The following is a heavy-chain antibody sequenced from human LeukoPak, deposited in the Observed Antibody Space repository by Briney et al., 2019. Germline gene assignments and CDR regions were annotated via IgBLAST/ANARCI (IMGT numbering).Heavy chain of an antibody. V-gene: IGHV3-9*01. CDR2: INWNSGSI. Sequence: GGSLRLSCAASGFTFEDYAMHWLRQAPGKGLEWVSGINWNSGSIAYADSVEGRLPVTRDNAKNSLYLEMNSLRAEDTALYYCAKANLTRSSGWSFDGMDVWGQGTTVTVSS. D-gene: IGHD6-19*01. J-gene: IGHJ6*02. CDR3: AKANLTRSSGWSFDGMDV. CDR1: GFTFEDYA.